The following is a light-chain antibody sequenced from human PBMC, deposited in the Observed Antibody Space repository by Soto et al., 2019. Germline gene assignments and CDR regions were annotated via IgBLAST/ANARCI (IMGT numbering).Light chain of an antibody. V-gene: IGLV1-40*01. Sequence: QSVLTQPPSVSGAPGQRVTISCTGSSSNIGAGYDVHWYQQLPGTAPKLLIYGNSNRPSGVPDRFSGSKSGTSASLAITGLQAEDEADYYCKSYDSSLSGFYVFVTGTKLTVL. J-gene: IGLJ1*01. CDR1: SSNIGAGYD. CDR2: GNS. CDR3: KSYDSSLSGFYV.